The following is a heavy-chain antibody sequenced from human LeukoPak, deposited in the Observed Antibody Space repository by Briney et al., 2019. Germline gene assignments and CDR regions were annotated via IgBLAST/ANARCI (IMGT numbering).Heavy chain of an antibody. CDR2: IYYSGST. V-gene: IGHV4-59*01. CDR1: GGSISSYY. J-gene: IGHJ4*02. Sequence: SETLSLTCTVSGGSISSYYWSWIRQPPGKGLEWIGYIYYSGSTNYNPSLKSRVTISVDTSKNQFSLKLSSVTAADTAVYHCAIDPLQVAALFYDLCPGTPVTVDS. CDR3: AIDPLQVAALFYD. D-gene: IGHD6-6*01.